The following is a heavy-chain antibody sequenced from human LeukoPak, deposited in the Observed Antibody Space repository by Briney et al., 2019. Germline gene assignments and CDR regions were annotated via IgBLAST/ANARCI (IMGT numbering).Heavy chain of an antibody. J-gene: IGHJ4*02. CDR1: GFTFSAYS. D-gene: IGHD2-15*01. CDR2: TSGSGDIK. CDR3: ANYRSGGGGYYSGLEH. V-gene: IGHV3-23*01. Sequence: GGSLRLSCAASGFTFSAYSMNWVRQAPEKGLEWVSRTSGSGDIKLYADSVKGRFTISRTNSENRLYLQMNSLRAEDTAVYYCANYRSGGGGYYSGLEHWGQGTLVAVSS.